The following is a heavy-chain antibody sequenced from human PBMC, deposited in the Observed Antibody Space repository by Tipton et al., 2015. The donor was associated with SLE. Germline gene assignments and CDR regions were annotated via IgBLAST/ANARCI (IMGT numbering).Heavy chain of an antibody. Sequence: TLSLTCPVSVASISTSYWSWIRRAPGKGLEWIAYIYQNGGTSYNPSLRSRVTISIDTSKKQFSLKVRSVSAADTAVYYCARIQMGTHYFDSWGQGILVTVSS. V-gene: IGHV4-59*07. CDR1: VASISTSY. CDR3: ARIQMGTHYFDS. D-gene: IGHD7-27*01. J-gene: IGHJ4*02. CDR2: IYQNGGT.